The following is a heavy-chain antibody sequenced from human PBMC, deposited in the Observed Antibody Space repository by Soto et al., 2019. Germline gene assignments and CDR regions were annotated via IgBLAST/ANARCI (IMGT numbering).Heavy chain of an antibody. J-gene: IGHJ6*02. CDR2: INAGNGNT. D-gene: IGHD3-10*01. V-gene: IGHV1-3*01. CDR1: GYTFTSYA. CDR3: ALPSMVRGVITYYYGMDV. Sequence: ASVKVSCKASGYTFTSYAMHWVRQAPGQRLEWMGWINAGNGNTKYSQKFQGRVTITRDTSASTAYMELSSLRSEDTAVYYCALPSMVRGVITYYYGMDVLGQGTTVTVSS.